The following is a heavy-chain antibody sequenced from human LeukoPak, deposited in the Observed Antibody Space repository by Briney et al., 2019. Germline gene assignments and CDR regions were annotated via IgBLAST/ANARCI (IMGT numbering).Heavy chain of an antibody. CDR3: GKTTTGYSSGQKPAWPVDY. CDR1: GFTFGSYA. Sequence: PGGSLRLSCEASGFTFGSYAMYWVRQAPGKGLGWVAGIFGSGGSAHYADSAKGRFTISRDNSKNTVYLQINSLRAEDTAVYYCGKTTTGYSSGQKPAWPVDYWGQGTLITVSS. J-gene: IGHJ4*02. V-gene: IGHV3-23*01. D-gene: IGHD6-19*01. CDR2: IFGSGGSA.